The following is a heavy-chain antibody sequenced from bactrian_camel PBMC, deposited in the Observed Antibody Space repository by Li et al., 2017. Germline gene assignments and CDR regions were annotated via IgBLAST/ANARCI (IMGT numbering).Heavy chain of an antibody. CDR2: SYPGAGVT. V-gene: IGHV3S40*01. CDR1: GLLVRSNR. Sequence: VQLVESGGGSVQAGGSLRLSCALSGLLVRSNRMGWFRQAPGKGREGVAASYPGAGVTDYVDSVKGRFAISRDDAEGAVYLQMNNLEPEDSAMYYCVAARYCKTASDLDRYLEVSGQGTQVTVS. D-gene: IGHD1*01. J-gene: IGHJ2*01. CDR3: VAARYCKTASDLDRYLEV.